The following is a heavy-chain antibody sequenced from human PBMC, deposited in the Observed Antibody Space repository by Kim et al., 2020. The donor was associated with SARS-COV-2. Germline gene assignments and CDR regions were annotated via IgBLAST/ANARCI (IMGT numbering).Heavy chain of an antibody. CDR2: T. CDR3: ARGGDTALPDY. Sequence: TSYAQKFQGRVTMTRDTSTSTLYMDLSSLRSEDTAVYYCARGGDTALPDYWGQGTLVTVSS. J-gene: IGHJ4*02. V-gene: IGHV1-46*01. D-gene: IGHD5-18*01.